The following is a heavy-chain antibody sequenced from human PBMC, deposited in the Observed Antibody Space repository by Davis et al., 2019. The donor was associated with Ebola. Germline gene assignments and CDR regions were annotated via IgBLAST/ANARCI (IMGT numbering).Heavy chain of an antibody. Sequence: GGSLRLSCEVSGFTFSRYTMNWVRQAPEKGLEWLSSISSSSSDIKYADSVKGRFAISRDNAKNSLYLQMNSLRAEDTALYYCAKDNSIFSYGMDVWGKGTTVTVSS. D-gene: IGHD3-3*01. V-gene: IGHV3-21*04. CDR3: AKDNSIFSYGMDV. CDR1: GFTFSRYT. J-gene: IGHJ6*04. CDR2: ISSSSSDI.